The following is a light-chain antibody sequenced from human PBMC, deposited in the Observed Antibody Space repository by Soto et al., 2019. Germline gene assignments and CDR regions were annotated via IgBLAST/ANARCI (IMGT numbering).Light chain of an antibody. Sequence: DIQMTQSPSSLSASVGDRVSVTCRASQSISTFLNCYQQRPGEAPKLLIYAASSLQSGVPSRFSGSGSGADFTLTIGSLQPEDFATYYCQQSDTTPRTFGQGTKVEVK. J-gene: IGKJ1*01. CDR1: QSISTF. CDR2: AAS. V-gene: IGKV1-39*01. CDR3: QQSDTTPRT.